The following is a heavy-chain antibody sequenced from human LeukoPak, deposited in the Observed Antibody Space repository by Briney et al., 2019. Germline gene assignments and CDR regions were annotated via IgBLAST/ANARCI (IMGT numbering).Heavy chain of an antibody. CDR1: GGSISTNNW. CDR3: ARALYSGNYCFDY. V-gene: IGHV4-4*02. CDR2: IHHSGST. D-gene: IGHD1-26*01. Sequence: PSETLSLTCAVSGGSISTNNWWTWVRQPPGKGLEWIGEIHHSGSTDYNPSLKSRVTISVDTSKNQFSLKLSSVTAADTAVYYCARALYSGNYCFDYWGQGTLVTVSS. J-gene: IGHJ4*02.